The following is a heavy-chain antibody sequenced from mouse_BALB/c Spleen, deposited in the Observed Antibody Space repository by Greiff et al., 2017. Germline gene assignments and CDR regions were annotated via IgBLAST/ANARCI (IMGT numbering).Heavy chain of an antibody. CDR3: ARETTVVAVDY. Sequence: VKLQESGAELAKPGASVKMSCKASGYTFTSYWMHWVKQRPGQGLEWIGYINPSTGYTEYNQKFKDKATLTADKSSSTAYMQLSSLTSEDSAVYYCARETTVVAVDYWGQGTSVTVSS. V-gene: IGHV1-7*01. J-gene: IGHJ4*01. CDR1: GYTFTSYW. D-gene: IGHD1-1*01. CDR2: INPSTGYT.